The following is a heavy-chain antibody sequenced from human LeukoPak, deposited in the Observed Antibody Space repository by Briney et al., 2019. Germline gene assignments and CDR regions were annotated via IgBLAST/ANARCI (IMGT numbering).Heavy chain of an antibody. CDR1: GFSFSTHD. Sequence: QPGRSLRLSCAASGFSFSTHDMHGVRPAPGKGLEWVAVISYDGSNKDYADSVKGQFTITRDNSKNTLYLQMNSLRAEDTAVYYCAKGAYYAPDYGMGVWGQGTTVTVSS. CDR2: ISYDGSNK. J-gene: IGHJ6*02. CDR3: AKGAYYAPDYGMGV. D-gene: IGHD3-3*01. V-gene: IGHV3-30*18.